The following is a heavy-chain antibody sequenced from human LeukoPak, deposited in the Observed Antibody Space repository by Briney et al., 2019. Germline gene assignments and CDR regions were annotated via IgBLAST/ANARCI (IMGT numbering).Heavy chain of an antibody. Sequence: SVKVSCKASGGTFSSYAISWVRQAPGQGREWMGRIIPIFGTANYAQKFQGRVTTTTDESPSTAYMELSSLRSEDTAAYYCARARYYYDSSGYSPVNTYFDYWGQGTLVTVSS. CDR1: GGTFSSYA. V-gene: IGHV1-69*05. CDR2: IIPIFGTA. D-gene: IGHD3-22*01. J-gene: IGHJ4*02. CDR3: ARARYYYDSSGYSPVNTYFDY.